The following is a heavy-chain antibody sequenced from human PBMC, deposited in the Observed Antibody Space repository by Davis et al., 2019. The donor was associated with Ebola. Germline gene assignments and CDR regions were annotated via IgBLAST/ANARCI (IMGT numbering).Heavy chain of an antibody. J-gene: IGHJ6*02. CDR1: GGFVSSGGYS. Sequence: SETLSLTCAVSGGFVSSGGYSWNWIRQPPGKGLEWIGYYYYTGSTYYNPSLKSRVTISVDTSKNQFSLKLSSVTAADTAVYYCNSKGYYYYGMDVWGQGTTVTVSS. CDR2: YYYTGST. CDR3: NSKGYYYYGMDV. V-gene: IGHV4-30-4*07.